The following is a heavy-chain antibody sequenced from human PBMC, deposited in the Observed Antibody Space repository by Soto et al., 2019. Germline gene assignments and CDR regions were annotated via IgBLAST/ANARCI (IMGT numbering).Heavy chain of an antibody. Sequence: EEQLVESGGGLVQPGGSLRLSCTASGFTFSDSWMTWVRQAPGKGLEWVARIKPDESEKKYADSVKGRFSISRDNAKNSMYLQMDSLRGEDTAVYYCVRGGSNYASWGQGTLVTVSS. CDR1: GFTFSDSW. D-gene: IGHD4-4*01. CDR2: IKPDESEK. V-gene: IGHV3-7*01. J-gene: IGHJ5*02. CDR3: VRGGSNYAS.